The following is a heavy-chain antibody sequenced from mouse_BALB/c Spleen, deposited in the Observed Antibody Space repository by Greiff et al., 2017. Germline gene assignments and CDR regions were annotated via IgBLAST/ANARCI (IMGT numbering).Heavy chain of an antibody. Sequence: EVKLMESGGGLVQPGGSMKLSCVASGFTFSNYWMNWVRQSPEKGLEWVAEIRLKSNNYATHYAESVKGRFTISRDDSKSSVYLQMNNLRAEDTGIYYCTDYDGYYAMDYWGQGTSVTVSS. CDR3: TDYDGYYAMDY. CDR1: GFTFSNYW. D-gene: IGHD2-4*01. J-gene: IGHJ4*01. V-gene: IGHV6-6*02. CDR2: IRLKSNNYAT.